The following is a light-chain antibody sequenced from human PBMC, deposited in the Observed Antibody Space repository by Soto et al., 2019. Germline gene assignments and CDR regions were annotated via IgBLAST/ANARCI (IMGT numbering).Light chain of an antibody. V-gene: IGLV2-8*01. CDR2: EVT. CDR3: SSYAGSNNRYV. Sequence: QSALTQPPSASGSPGQSVTIYCTGTSSDVGGYNFVSWYQQHPGKAPKLIIYEVTKRPSGVPDRFSGSKSGNTASLTVSGLQAEDEAHYYCSSYAGSNNRYVFGTGTQLTVL. CDR1: SSDVGGYNF. J-gene: IGLJ1*01.